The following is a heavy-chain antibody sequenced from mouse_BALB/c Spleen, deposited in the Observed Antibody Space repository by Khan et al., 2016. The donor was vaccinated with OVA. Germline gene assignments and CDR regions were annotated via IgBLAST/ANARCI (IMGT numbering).Heavy chain of an antibody. CDR2: INSGSTTV. J-gene: IGHJ2*01. Sequence: EVELVESGGGLVQPGGSRKLSCAASGFTFSNFGMHWVRQAPEQGLEWVAYINSGSTTVYYAATVRGRFTISRDNPKNTLFLQMTSLRSEDTAIYDCARWDYYDYDGFDYWGQGTTLTVSS. CDR3: ARWDYYDYDGFDY. CDR1: GFTFSNFG. V-gene: IGHV5-17*02. D-gene: IGHD2-4*01.